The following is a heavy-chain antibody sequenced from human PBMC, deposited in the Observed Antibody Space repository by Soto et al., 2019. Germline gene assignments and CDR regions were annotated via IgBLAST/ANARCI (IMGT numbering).Heavy chain of an antibody. V-gene: IGHV4-59*08. Sequence: QVQLQESGPGLLKPSETLSLTCSVSGGSISSYYWSWIRQPLGKGLEWIGYMYYSGSTTYNPSLKSRVTISVDTSRRPFSLRLSSVTAADTAVYYCARWGFCSSTNCYPDSWGQGTLVTVSS. CDR3: ARWGFCSSTNCYPDS. CDR2: MYYSGST. J-gene: IGHJ4*02. CDR1: GGSISSYY. D-gene: IGHD2-2*01.